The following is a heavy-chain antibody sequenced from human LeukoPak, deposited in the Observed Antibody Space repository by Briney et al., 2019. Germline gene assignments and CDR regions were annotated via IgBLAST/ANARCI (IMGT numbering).Heavy chain of an antibody. D-gene: IGHD5-18*01. J-gene: IGHJ3*02. CDR3: ARGIQLWPESDAFDI. CDR1: GGSISSSSYY. CDR2: IYYSGST. V-gene: IGHV4-39*01. Sequence: SETLSLTCTVSGGSISSSSYYWGWIRRPPGKGLEWIGSIYYSGSTYYNPSLKSRVTISVDTSKNQFSLKLSSVTAADTAVYYCARGIQLWPESDAFDIWGQGTMVTVSS.